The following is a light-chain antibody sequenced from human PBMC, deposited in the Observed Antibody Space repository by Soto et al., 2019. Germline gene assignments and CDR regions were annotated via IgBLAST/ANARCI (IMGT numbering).Light chain of an antibody. V-gene: IGKV3-11*01. CDR2: DAS. CDR3: QQRSSWT. Sequence: EIVLTQSPATLSLSPGERATLSCRASQSVSSFLGWYQQKPGQAPRLLIYDASNRATGIPPRFSGSGSGTDFTLTISSLEPEDFAVYYCQQRSSWTFGQGTKVEIK. CDR1: QSVSSF. J-gene: IGKJ1*01.